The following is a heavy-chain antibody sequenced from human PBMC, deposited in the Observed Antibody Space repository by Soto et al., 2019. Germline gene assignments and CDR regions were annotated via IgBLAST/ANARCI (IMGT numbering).Heavy chain of an antibody. Sequence: PSETLSLTCAVYGGSFSGYYWSWIRQPPGKGLEWIGEINHSGSTNYNPSLKSRVTISVDTSKNQFSLKLSSVTAADTAVYYCARHGRQYGDYVTLGSYYYYGMDVWGQGTTVTVSS. D-gene: IGHD4-17*01. J-gene: IGHJ6*02. CDR3: ARHGRQYGDYVTLGSYYYYGMDV. CDR1: GGSFSGYY. CDR2: INHSGST. V-gene: IGHV4-34*01.